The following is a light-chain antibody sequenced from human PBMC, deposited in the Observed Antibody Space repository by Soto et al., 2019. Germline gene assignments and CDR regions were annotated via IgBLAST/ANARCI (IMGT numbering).Light chain of an antibody. J-gene: IGKJ1*01. CDR1: QRLLHSNGYNH. Sequence: IVMTQSPLSLPVTPGEPASISCTSSQRLLHSNGYNHLDWYLQKPGQPPQLLIYLASIRASGVPDRFRGSGSGTEFTLKISRVEAEDVGVYYCMQSLQIRTFGQGTKVQI. CDR3: MQSLQIRT. V-gene: IGKV2-28*01. CDR2: LAS.